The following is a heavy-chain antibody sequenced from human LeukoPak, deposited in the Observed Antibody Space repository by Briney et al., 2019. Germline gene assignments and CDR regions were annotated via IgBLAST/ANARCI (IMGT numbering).Heavy chain of an antibody. J-gene: IGHJ4*02. CDR1: GFTFSSYD. V-gene: IGHV3-13*01. CDR2: IGTAGDT. D-gene: IGHD6-13*01. Sequence: GGSLRLSCAASGFTFSSYDMHWVRQATGKGLEWVSAIGTAGDTYYPGSVKGRFTISRENAKNSLYLQMNSLRAGDTAVYYCAREGIYSSSVDYWGQGTLVTVSS. CDR3: AREGIYSSSVDY.